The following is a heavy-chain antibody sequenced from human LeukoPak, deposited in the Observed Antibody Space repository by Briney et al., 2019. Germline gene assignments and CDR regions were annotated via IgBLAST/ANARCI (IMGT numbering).Heavy chain of an antibody. CDR3: ARLKDHDAFDI. CDR2: IYYSGST. V-gene: IGHV4-30-4*01. J-gene: IGHJ3*02. Sequence: KPPETLSLTCTVSGGSISSGDYYWSWIRQPPGKGLEWIGYIYYSGSTYYNPSLKSRVTISVDTSKNQFSLKLSSVTAADTAVYYRARLKDHDAFDIWGQGTMVTVSS. CDR1: GGSISSGDYY.